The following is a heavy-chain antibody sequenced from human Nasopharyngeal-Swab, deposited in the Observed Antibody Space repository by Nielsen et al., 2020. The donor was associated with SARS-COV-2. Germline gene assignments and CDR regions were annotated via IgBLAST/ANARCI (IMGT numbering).Heavy chain of an antibody. D-gene: IGHD5-12*01. Sequence: KVSCKGSGYSFTSYWIAWVRQMPGKGLEWMGIIYPRDSDTRYSPSFQGQVTISADKSISTAYLQWSSLKASDTAMYYCVRPEGVATSFKYYFQYGMDVWARGPWSPSP. V-gene: IGHV5-51*01. CDR1: GYSFTSYW. CDR2: IYPRDSDT. CDR3: VRPEGVATSFKYYFQYGMDV. J-gene: IGHJ6*02.